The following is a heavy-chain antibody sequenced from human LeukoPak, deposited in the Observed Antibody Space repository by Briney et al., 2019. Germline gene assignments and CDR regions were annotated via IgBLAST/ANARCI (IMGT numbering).Heavy chain of an antibody. Sequence: GGSLRLSCAASGFTFSSYAMHWVRQAPGKGLEWVANIKQDGSEKYYVDSVKGRFTISRDNAKNSLYLQMNSLRAEDTAVYYCAREKRSITIFGVVTYYFDYWGQGTLVTVSS. CDR2: IKQDGSEK. J-gene: IGHJ4*02. V-gene: IGHV3-7*03. CDR1: GFTFSSYA. CDR3: AREKRSITIFGVVTYYFDY. D-gene: IGHD3-3*01.